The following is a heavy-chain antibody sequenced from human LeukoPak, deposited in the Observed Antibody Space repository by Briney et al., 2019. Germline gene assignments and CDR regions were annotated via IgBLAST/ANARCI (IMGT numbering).Heavy chain of an antibody. Sequence: GGSLRLSCAASGFTFSNYAMSWVRQTPGKRLEWVSLIHGDKTFCADSVKGRFTISRDNSKSTLYLQMRSLRAEDTALYFCAKDQTGDGYNSIWGQGTLVTVSS. CDR2: IHGDKT. V-gene: IGHV3-23*01. J-gene: IGHJ4*02. D-gene: IGHD5-24*01. CDR1: GFTFSNYA. CDR3: AKDQTGDGYNSI.